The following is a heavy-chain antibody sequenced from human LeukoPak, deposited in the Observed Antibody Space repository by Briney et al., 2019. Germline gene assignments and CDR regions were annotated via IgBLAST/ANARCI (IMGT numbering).Heavy chain of an antibody. V-gene: IGHV4-38-2*02. CDR3: ARDKGLGAAGKRFDY. CDR1: GYSISGGYY. Sequence: SETLSLTCSVSGYSISGGYYWGWIRQPPGKGLEWIGSIHHSGSTYYNPSLKSRVTISVDTSKNQFSLNLISVTAADTAMYYCARDKGLGAAGKRFDYWGQGTLVTVSS. J-gene: IGHJ4*02. D-gene: IGHD6-13*01. CDR2: IHHSGST.